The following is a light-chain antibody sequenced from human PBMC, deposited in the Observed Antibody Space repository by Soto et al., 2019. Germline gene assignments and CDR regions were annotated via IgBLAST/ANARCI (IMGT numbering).Light chain of an antibody. CDR3: PHRREWPPGAS. Sequence: EIVLTQSPAILSLSPGEGATLSCRASQSIATNLAWYQQKPGQPPRLLIYDASDRATGIPARFSGSGSGAGFTLTISSLEPEDVAVYYCPHRREWPPGASFGGGTKVEI. CDR1: QSIATN. CDR2: DAS. V-gene: IGKV3-11*01. J-gene: IGKJ4*01.